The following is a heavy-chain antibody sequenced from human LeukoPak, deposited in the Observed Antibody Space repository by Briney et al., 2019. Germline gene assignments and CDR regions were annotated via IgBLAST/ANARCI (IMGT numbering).Heavy chain of an antibody. D-gene: IGHD4-23*01. CDR3: AKDRRRLETVVDY. CDR1: GFTFSSYG. CDR2: ISYDGSNK. J-gene: IGHJ4*02. Sequence: GGSLRLSCAASGFTFSSYGMHWVRQAPGKGLEWVAVISYDGSNKYYADSVKGRFTISRDNSKNTLYLQMNSLRAEDTAVYYCAKDRRRLETVVDYWGQGTLVTVSS. V-gene: IGHV3-30*18.